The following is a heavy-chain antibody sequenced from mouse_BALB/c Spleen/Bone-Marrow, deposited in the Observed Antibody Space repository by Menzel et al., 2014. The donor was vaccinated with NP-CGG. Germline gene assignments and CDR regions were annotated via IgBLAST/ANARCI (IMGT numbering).Heavy chain of an antibody. D-gene: IGHD2-10*02. CDR1: GYPFSSYW. Sequence: QVQLQQSGAELMRPGSSVKISCKASGYPFSSYWMSWVKQRPGQGLEWIGQIYPGDGETNYNGKFKGNATLTADKSSSTAYMRLISLTSEDSAVYFCARKYGDYWGQGTTLTVSS. V-gene: IGHV1-80*01. J-gene: IGHJ2*01. CDR2: IYPGDGET. CDR3: ARKYGDY.